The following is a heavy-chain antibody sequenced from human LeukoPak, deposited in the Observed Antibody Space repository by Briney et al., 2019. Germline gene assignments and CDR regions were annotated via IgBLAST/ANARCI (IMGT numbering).Heavy chain of an antibody. CDR1: GASISSSGYY. J-gene: IGHJ2*01. V-gene: IGHV4-39*01. D-gene: IGHD3-22*01. CDR3: ARHHDEWLLQGFDL. CDR2: IYYRGST. Sequence: SETLSLTCTVSGASISSSGYYWGWIRRPPGKGLEWFGSIYYRGSTYYNPSLKSRVTISVDTSKNQFSLKLSSVTAADTAVYYCARHHDEWLLQGFDLWGRGTLVTVSS.